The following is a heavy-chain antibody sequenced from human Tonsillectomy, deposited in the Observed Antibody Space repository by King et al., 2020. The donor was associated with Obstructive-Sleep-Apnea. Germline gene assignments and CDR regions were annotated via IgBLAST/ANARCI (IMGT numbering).Heavy chain of an antibody. CDR3: ARAVAGTNYFDY. CDR2: SYSGGMT. D-gene: IGHD6-19*01. Sequence: VQLVESGGGLVQPGGSLRLSCAASGFTVSSNYMSWVRQAPGKGLEWVSVSYSGGMTYYADPVKGRFTISKHNSKNTLYLQMNSLSAEDTAVYYCARAVAGTNYFDYWGQGTLVTVSS. V-gene: IGHV3-53*04. CDR1: GFTVSSNY. J-gene: IGHJ4*02.